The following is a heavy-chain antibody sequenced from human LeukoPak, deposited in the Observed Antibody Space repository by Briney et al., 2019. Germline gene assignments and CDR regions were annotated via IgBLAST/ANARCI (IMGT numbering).Heavy chain of an antibody. CDR1: GGSISSSSYY. V-gene: IGHV4-39*07. J-gene: IGHJ6*03. CDR2: IYYSGST. Sequence: KASETLSLTCTVSGGSISSSSYYWGWIRQPPGNGLEWIGSIYYSGSTYYNPSLKSRVTISVDTSKNQFSLKLSSVTAADTAVYYCARRGRGVAAAGTRYYYYYYYMDVWGKGTTVTISS. D-gene: IGHD6-13*01. CDR3: ARRGRGVAAAGTRYYYYYYYMDV.